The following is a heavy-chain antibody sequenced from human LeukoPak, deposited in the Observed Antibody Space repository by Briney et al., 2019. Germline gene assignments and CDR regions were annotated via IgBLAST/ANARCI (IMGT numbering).Heavy chain of an antibody. V-gene: IGHV3-23*01. D-gene: IGHD6-13*01. CDR2: INGNGVSA. CDR3: AKAGVAAGHFDY. Sequence: GGSLRLSCAASGFTFSTYAMNWVRQAPGKGLEWVSAINGNGVSAYYADSMKGRFTISRANSKNTLYLQLNSLRAEDTAVYYCAKAGVAAGHFDYWGQGTLVTVSS. CDR1: GFTFSTYA. J-gene: IGHJ4*02.